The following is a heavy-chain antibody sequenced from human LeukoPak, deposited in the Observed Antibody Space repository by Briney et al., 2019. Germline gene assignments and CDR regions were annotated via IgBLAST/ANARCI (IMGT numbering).Heavy chain of an antibody. CDR3: AKEKVAYYSSAWAGLFDT. Sequence: GGSLRLSCAASGFTFSRYWMSWVSQAPGKGLKWVAFIRHDGTNKFYADSVKGRFTISRDNSRNTLFLQMDSLSIEDTAVYFCAKEKVAYYSSAWAGLFDTWGQGALVTVSS. CDR2: IRHDGTNK. J-gene: IGHJ5*02. V-gene: IGHV3-30*02. CDR1: GFTFSRYW. D-gene: IGHD6-19*01.